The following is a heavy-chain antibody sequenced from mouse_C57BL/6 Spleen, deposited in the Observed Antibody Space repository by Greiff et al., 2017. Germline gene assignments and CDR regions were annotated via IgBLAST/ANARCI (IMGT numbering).Heavy chain of an antibody. J-gene: IGHJ3*01. CDR1: GYTFTDYY. V-gene: IGHV1-26*01. Sequence: EVQLQQSGPELVKPGASVKISCKASGYTFTDYYMNWVKQSHGKSLEWIGDINPNNGGTSYNQKFKGKATLTVDKSSSTAYMELRSLTSEDSAVYYCARRGLGQGLRFAYWGQGTLVTVSA. D-gene: IGHD3-3*01. CDR2: INPNNGGT. CDR3: ARRGLGQGLRFAY.